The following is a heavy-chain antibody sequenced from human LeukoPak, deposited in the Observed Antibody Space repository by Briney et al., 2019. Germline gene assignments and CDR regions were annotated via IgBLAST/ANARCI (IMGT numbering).Heavy chain of an antibody. CDR1: GGSISSSSNY. Sequence: PSETLSLTCTVFGGSISSSSNYWGWIRQPPGKGLEWIGSIYYSGSTYYNPSLKSRVTISVDTSKNQFSLKLSSVTAADTAVYYCAREPYLIAVAGAYGMDVWGQGTTVTVS. CDR3: AREPYLIAVAGAYGMDV. V-gene: IGHV4-39*02. D-gene: IGHD6-19*01. J-gene: IGHJ6*02. CDR2: IYYSGST.